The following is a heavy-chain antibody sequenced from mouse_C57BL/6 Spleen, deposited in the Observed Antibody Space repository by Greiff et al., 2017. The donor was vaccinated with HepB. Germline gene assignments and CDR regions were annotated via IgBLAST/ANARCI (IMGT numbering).Heavy chain of an antibody. CDR3: ADYYGSGYGYFDV. J-gene: IGHJ1*03. CDR2: ISDGGSYT. CDR1: GFTFSSYA. Sequence: EVQGVEPGGGLVKPGGSLKLSCAASGFTFSSYAMSWVRQTPEKRLEWVATISDGGSYTYYPDNVKGRYTISRDNAKNTLYLQMSHLTSEDTAMYYCADYYGSGYGYFDVWGTGTTVTVSS. D-gene: IGHD1-1*01. V-gene: IGHV5-4*01.